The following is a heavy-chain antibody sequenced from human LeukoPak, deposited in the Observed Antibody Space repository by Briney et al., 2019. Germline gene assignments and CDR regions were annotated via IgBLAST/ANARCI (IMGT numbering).Heavy chain of an antibody. CDR2: ISDDGSRQ. J-gene: IGHJ4*02. D-gene: IGHD6-19*01. V-gene: IGHV3-30*15. Sequence: GGSLRLSCAASGFTFRSYAMHWVRQAPGKGLEWVAVISDDGSRQHYADFLEVRFTISRDNSKNTVSLQMSSLTSEDTAVYFCVRKQPGDGWSGFDYWGQGTLVTASS. CDR1: GFTFRSYA. CDR3: VRKQPGDGWSGFDY.